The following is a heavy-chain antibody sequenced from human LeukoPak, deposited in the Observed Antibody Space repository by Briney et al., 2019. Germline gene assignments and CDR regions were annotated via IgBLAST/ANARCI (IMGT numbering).Heavy chain of an antibody. CDR2: IYYSGNT. V-gene: IGHV4-39*01. J-gene: IGHJ4*02. CDR1: GDSINTKNYY. Sequence: SETLSLTCTVSGDSINTKNYYWGWIRQPPGKGLEWIGSIYYSGNTYYNPSLKSRITLSIDTSKNQFSLRLSSVTAADTAVYHCARHSYGTFDYWGQGTLVTVSS. CDR3: ARHSYGTFDY. D-gene: IGHD5-18*01.